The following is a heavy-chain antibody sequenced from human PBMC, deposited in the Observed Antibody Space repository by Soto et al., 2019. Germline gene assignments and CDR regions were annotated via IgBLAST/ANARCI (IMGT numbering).Heavy chain of an antibody. CDR3: ARFSGGVYNTYYFCYGMDV. J-gene: IGHJ6*02. D-gene: IGHD2-15*01. V-gene: IGHV1-18*04. Sequence: GASVKVSCKASGYSFTSYGISWVRQAPGQGLDWMGWITTYNGNTKYAQDLQGRVTMTTDTSTSTAYMELRSLRSDDTAVYYCARFSGGVYNTYYFCYGMDVWGQGTTVTVSS. CDR1: GYSFTSYG. CDR2: ITTYNGNT.